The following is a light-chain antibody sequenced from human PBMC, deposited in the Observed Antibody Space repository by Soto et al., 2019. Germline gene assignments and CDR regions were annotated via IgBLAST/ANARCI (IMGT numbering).Light chain of an antibody. CDR2: GAS. CDR3: QQLNSSPNP. CDR1: QGIANF. V-gene: IGKV1-9*01. J-gene: IGKJ3*01. Sequence: IQLTQSPSSLSASVGDRVTISCRASQGIANFLAWYQQKPVKAPKLLIYGASTIQSGVPSRFSGSGSGTEFTLTIRCLQPEDVATYSVQQLNSSPNPFGPGNKVDI.